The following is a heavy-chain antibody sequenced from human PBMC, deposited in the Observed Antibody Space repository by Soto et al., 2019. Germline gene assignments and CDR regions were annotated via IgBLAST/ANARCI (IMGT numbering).Heavy chain of an antibody. Sequence: PGGSLRLSCAASGFTVSNNYMSGVRQAPGKGLEWVSVIHNGGSTYYADSVKGRFTISRHNSKNTLYLQMNSLRAEDTAVYYCVTAAYYYDSSGYYPFDSWGQGT. CDR1: GFTVSNNY. J-gene: IGHJ4*02. CDR3: VTAAYYYDSSGYYPFDS. V-gene: IGHV3-53*04. CDR2: IHNGGST. D-gene: IGHD3-22*01.